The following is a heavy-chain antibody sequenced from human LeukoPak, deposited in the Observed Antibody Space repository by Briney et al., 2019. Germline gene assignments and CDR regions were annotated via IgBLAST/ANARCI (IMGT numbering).Heavy chain of an antibody. D-gene: IGHD2-2*01. J-gene: IGHJ4*02. V-gene: IGHV1-2*02. CDR2: INPNSGGT. Sequence: ASVKVSCKASGYTFTVYYMHWVRQAPGQGLEWMGWINPNSGGTNYAQKFKGRVTMTRDTSISTAYMELSRLRSDDTAVYYCAVWEYQLPAFDYWGQGTLVTVSS. CDR3: AVWEYQLPAFDY. CDR1: GYTFTVYY.